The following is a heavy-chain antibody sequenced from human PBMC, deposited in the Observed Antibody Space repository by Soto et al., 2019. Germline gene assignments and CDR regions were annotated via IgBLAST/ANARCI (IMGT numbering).Heavy chain of an antibody. D-gene: IGHD1-26*01. CDR1: GFNLRDFY. CDR3: ARNSEHYDF. CDR2: IGSSSKTI. Sequence: HLVESGGGLVRPGGFLRLCCAASGFNLRDFYMSWIRQAPGKGLEWVAYIGSSSKTIVYSDSVRGRFTISRDNAENSLYLQMNSLQAGDTALYYCARNSEHYDFRGQGTLVTVSS. V-gene: IGHV3-11*01. J-gene: IGHJ4*02.